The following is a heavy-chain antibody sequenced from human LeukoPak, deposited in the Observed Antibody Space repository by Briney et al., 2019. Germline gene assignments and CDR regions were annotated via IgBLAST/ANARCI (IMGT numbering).Heavy chain of an antibody. CDR1: GFTFTTYW. J-gene: IGHJ4*02. CDR2: INSDGSIT. D-gene: IGHD6-19*01. V-gene: IGHV3-74*01. CDR3: AKDGLSSGWYITTDY. Sequence: GGSLRLSCAASGFTFTTYWMHWVRQAPGKGLVWVSHINSDGSITSYADSVKGRFTISRDNAKNTLYLQMNSLRAEDTAVYYCAKDGLSSGWYITTDYWGQGTLVTVSS.